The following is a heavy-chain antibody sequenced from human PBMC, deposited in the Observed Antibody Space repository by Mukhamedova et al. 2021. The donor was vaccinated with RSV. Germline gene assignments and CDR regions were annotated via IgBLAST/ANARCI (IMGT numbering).Heavy chain of an antibody. CDR1: S. D-gene: IGHD2-2*02. CDR2: ISSGSVYI. CDR3: ASRYCDITTCYKYFDY. J-gene: IGHJ4*02. Sequence: SMDWVRQAPGKGLEWVSSISSGSVYIYYADSVKGRFTISRDDAXNSLYLQMNSLRPEDTAVYYCASRYCDITTCYKYFDYWGQGT. V-gene: IGHV3-21*01.